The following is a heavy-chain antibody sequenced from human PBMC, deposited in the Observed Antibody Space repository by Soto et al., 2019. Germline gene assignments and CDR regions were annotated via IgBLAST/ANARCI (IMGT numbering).Heavy chain of an antibody. CDR2: ISSSGSTI. Sequence: PGGSLSLSCAASGFPFSDYYMSWIRQAPGKGLEWVSYISSSGSTIYYADSVKGRFTISRDNAKNSLYLQMNSLRAEDTAVYYCARPAGYYDFWSGYYSMDVWGKGTTVTVSS. D-gene: IGHD3-3*01. V-gene: IGHV3-11*01. CDR1: GFPFSDYY. CDR3: ARPAGYYDFWSGYYSMDV. J-gene: IGHJ6*04.